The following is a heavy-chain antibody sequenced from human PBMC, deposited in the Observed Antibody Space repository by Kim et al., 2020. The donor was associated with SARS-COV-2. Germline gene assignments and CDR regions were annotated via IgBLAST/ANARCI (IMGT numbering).Heavy chain of an antibody. CDR2: ST. Sequence: STNYSPSLKSRVTRSVDTTKNQFSLKLSSVTAADTAVNYCARNNFSGIDYWGQGTLVTVSS. CDR3: ARNNFSGIDY. V-gene: IGHV4-59*01. D-gene: IGHD3-10*01. J-gene: IGHJ4*02.